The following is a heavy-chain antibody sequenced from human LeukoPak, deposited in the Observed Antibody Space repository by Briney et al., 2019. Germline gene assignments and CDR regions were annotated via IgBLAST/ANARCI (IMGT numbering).Heavy chain of an antibody. D-gene: IGHD5-24*01. CDR1: GYTFVTYA. V-gene: IGHV1-18*01. CDR2: ISVYSGNT. CDR3: ARTRRDGYNLVDY. Sequence: WASVKVSCKASGYTFVTYAITWVRQAPGQGLEWIGRISVYSGNTNYTQNLQGRITMTTDTSTSTAYMELRSLRSDDTAVYYCARTRRDGYNLVDYWGQGTLVTVSS. J-gene: IGHJ4*02.